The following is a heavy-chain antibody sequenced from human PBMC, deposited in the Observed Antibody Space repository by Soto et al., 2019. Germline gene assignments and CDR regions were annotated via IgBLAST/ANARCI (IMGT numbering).Heavy chain of an antibody. D-gene: IGHD3-22*01. J-gene: IGHJ6*02. CDR1: GFTFSSYG. V-gene: IGHV3-33*01. CDR3: ARALNPKTYYYDSSGYGAYGMDV. Sequence: VGSLRLSCAASGFTFSSYGMHWVRQAPGKGLEWVAVIWYDGSNKYYADSVKGRFTISRDNSKNTLYLQMNSLRAEDTAVYYCARALNPKTYYYDSSGYGAYGMDVWGQGTTVTVSS. CDR2: IWYDGSNK.